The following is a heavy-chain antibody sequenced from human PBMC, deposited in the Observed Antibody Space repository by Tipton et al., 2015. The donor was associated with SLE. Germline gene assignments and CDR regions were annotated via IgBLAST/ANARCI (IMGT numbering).Heavy chain of an antibody. CDR1: GGSISSGDYY. CDR3: ARDRVGFLDY. D-gene: IGHD1-26*01. Sequence: TLSLTCTVSGGSISSGDYYWSWIRQPAGKGLEWIGYIYTSGSTNYNPSLKSRVTISVDTSKNQFSLKLSSVTAADTAVYYCARDRVGFLDYWGQGTLVTVSS. J-gene: IGHJ4*02. CDR2: IYTSGST. V-gene: IGHV4-61*09.